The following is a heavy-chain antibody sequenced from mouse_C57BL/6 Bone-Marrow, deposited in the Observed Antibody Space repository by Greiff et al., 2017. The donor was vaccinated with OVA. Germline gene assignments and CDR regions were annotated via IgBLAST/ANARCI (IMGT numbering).Heavy chain of an antibody. CDR3: ARPAPSYYYGSSYFDY. V-gene: IGHV1-82*01. CDR2: IYPGDGDT. Sequence: VQLQQSGPELVKPGASVKISCKASGYAFSSSWMNWVKQRPGKGLEWIGRIYPGDGDTNYNGKFKGKATLTADKSSSTAYMQLSSLTSEDSAVYFCARPAPSYYYGSSYFDYWGQGTTLTVSS. D-gene: IGHD1-1*01. CDR1: GYAFSSSW. J-gene: IGHJ2*01.